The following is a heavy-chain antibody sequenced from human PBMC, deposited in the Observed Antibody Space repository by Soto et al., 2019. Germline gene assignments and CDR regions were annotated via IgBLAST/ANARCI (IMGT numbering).Heavy chain of an antibody. CDR3: PRGLPFSGYQLLLAFDI. Sequence: PSDTLSLTXTVSGGSISSGDYYWSWIRQPPGKGLEWIGYIYYSGSTYYNPSLKSRVTISVDTSKNQFSLKLSSVTAADTAVYYCPRGLPFSGYQLLLAFDIWGQGTMVTVSS. CDR2: IYYSGST. D-gene: IGHD2-2*01. CDR1: GGSISSGDYY. V-gene: IGHV4-30-4*02. J-gene: IGHJ3*02.